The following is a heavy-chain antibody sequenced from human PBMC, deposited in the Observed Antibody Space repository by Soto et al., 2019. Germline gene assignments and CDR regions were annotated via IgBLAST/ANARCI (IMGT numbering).Heavy chain of an antibody. D-gene: IGHD2-2*01. V-gene: IGHV1-69*13. J-gene: IGHJ3*02. CDR3: AREGLTFGPGAVGGAFDI. CDR2: IIPIFGTI. Sequence: ASVKVSCKASGGTFGSYTISWVRQAPGQGLEWMGGIIPIFGTINNAQKFQDRVTITADESANIVYMELSSLRSEDTAIYYCAREGLTFGPGAVGGAFDIWGQGTLVTVS. CDR1: GGTFGSYT.